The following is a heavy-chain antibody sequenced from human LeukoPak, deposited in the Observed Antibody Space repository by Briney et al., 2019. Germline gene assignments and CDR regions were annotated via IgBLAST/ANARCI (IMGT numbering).Heavy chain of an antibody. CDR3: AKETEGSGWYPKPFDF. J-gene: IGHJ4*02. D-gene: IGHD6-19*01. V-gene: IGHV3-48*03. Sequence: PGGSLRVSCAASGFTFSSCEMNWIRQAPGKGLEWVSSISTNISIIHYADSVKGRFTISRDNAKNSLYLQMNSLRAEDTAVYYCAKETEGSGWYPKPFDFWGQGTLVTVSS. CDR2: ISTNISII. CDR1: GFTFSSCE.